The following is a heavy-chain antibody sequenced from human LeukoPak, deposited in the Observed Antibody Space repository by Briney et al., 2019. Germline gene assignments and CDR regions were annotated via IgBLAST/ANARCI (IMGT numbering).Heavy chain of an antibody. J-gene: IGHJ6*02. CDR3: ARGRYCSSTSCYYYYYYGMDV. CDR2: INHSGST. V-gene: IGHV4-34*01. D-gene: IGHD2-2*01. CDR1: GGSFRGYY. Sequence: SESLCLTCAVYGGSFRGYYWSWIRQPPGRGLGWMGEINHSGSTNYNTSLKSRVTISVDTSKNQFSLKLSSLAAADTAVYDCARGRYCSSTSCYYYYYYGMDVWGQGTTVTDSS.